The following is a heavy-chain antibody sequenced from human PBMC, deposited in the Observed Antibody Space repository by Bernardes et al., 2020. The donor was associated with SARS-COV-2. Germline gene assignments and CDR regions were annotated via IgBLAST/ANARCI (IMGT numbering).Heavy chain of an antibody. CDR1: EFTFSRFW. CDR2: INEDGTIT. CDR3: ARDVAGREDF. D-gene: IGHD1-26*01. J-gene: IGHJ4*02. Sequence: GALSHSCAASEFTFSRFWMHWVRQVPGQGLVWVSRINEDGTITTYADSVKGRFTISRDNAKNTLFLQMNSLRAEDTAVYYCARDVAGREDFWGPGTLVTVSS. V-gene: IGHV3-74*01.